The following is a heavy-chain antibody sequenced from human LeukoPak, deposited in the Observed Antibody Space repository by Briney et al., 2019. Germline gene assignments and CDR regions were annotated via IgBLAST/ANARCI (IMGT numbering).Heavy chain of an antibody. CDR1: GGSISSYY. CDR2: IYYSGST. J-gene: IGHJ6*03. CDR3: AREIVGFGDYYMDV. V-gene: IGHV4-59*01. D-gene: IGHD3-10*01. Sequence: SETPSLTCTVSGGSISSYYWSWIRQPPGKGLEWIGYIYYSGSTNYNPSLKSRVTISVDTSKNQFSLKLSSVTAADTAVYYCAREIVGFGDYYMDVWGKGTTVTVSS.